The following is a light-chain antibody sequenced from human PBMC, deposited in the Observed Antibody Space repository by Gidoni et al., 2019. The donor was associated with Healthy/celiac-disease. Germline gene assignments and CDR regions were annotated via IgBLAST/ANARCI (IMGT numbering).Light chain of an antibody. CDR2: DVS. Sequence: GSPGQSITISCTGTSSDVGGYNYVSWYQQHPGKAPKLMIYDVSNRPSGVSNRFSGSKSGNTASLTISGLQAEDEADYYCSSYTSSSTLDVVFGGGTKLTVL. CDR1: SSDVGGYNY. J-gene: IGLJ2*01. CDR3: SSYTSSSTLDVV. V-gene: IGLV2-14*04.